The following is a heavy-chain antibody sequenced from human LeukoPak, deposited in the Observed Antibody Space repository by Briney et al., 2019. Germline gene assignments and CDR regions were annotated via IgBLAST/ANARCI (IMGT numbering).Heavy chain of an antibody. Sequence: GGSLRLSCAASGFTFSSYGMHWVRQAPGKGLEWVAVISYDGSNKYYADSVEGRFTISRDNSKNTLYLQMNSLRAEDTAVYYCAKVRTFYGDASIDYWGQGTLVTVSS. CDR2: ISYDGSNK. J-gene: IGHJ4*02. CDR1: GFTFSSYG. V-gene: IGHV3-30*18. CDR3: AKVRTFYGDASIDY. D-gene: IGHD4-17*01.